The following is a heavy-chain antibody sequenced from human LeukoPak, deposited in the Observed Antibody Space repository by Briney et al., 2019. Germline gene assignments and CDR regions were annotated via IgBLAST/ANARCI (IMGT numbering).Heavy chain of an antibody. CDR1: GFTFSSYA. D-gene: IGHD2-2*01. Sequence: PGGSLRLSCAISGFTFSSYAMSWVRQAPVKGLEWVANIKQDGSEKYYVDSVKGRFTISRDNAKNSLYLQMNSLRAEDTAVYYCARARRGEGYCSSTSCSLFYWGQGTLVTVSS. V-gene: IGHV3-7*01. CDR3: ARARRGEGYCSSTSCSLFY. J-gene: IGHJ4*02. CDR2: IKQDGSEK.